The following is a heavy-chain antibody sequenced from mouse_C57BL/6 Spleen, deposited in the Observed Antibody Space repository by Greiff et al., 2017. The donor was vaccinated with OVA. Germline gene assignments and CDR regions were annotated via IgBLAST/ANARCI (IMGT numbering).Heavy chain of an antibody. D-gene: IGHD3-2*02. V-gene: IGHV1-80*01. Sequence: VKVVESGAELVKPGASVKISCKASGYAFSSYWMNWVKQRPGKGLEWIGQIYPGDGDTNYNGKFKGKATLTADKSSSTAYMQLSSLTSEDSAVYFCARQDSSGYVWFAYWGQGTLVTVSA. CDR1: GYAFSSYW. CDR2: IYPGDGDT. CDR3: ARQDSSGYVWFAY. J-gene: IGHJ3*01.